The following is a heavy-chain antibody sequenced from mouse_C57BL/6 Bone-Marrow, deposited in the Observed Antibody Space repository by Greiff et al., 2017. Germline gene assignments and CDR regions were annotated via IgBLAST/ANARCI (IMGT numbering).Heavy chain of an antibody. J-gene: IGHJ2*01. V-gene: IGHV14-4*01. CDR2: IDPANGDT. Sequence: VQLQQSGAELVRPGASVKLSCTASGFNIKDDYMHWVKQRPEQGLEWIGWIDPANGDTEYASKFQGKATITADTASNTAYLQLMSLTSEDTAVYYCTSEGLDYWCQGTTLPVSS. D-gene: IGHD6-1*01. CDR3: TSEGLDY. CDR1: GFNIKDDY.